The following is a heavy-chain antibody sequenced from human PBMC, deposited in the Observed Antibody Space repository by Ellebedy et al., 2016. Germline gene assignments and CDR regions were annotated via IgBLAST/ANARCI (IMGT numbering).Heavy chain of an antibody. V-gene: IGHV3-20*04. Sequence: GESLKISCAASGFTFDDYGMSWVRQAPGKGLEWVSGINWNGGSTGYADSVKGRFTISRDNAKDSLYLQMNSLRDEDTAVYYCARGVGATISDYYYGMDVWGQGTTVTVSS. CDR3: ARGVGATISDYYYGMDV. CDR1: GFTFDDYG. D-gene: IGHD1-26*01. CDR2: INWNGGST. J-gene: IGHJ6*02.